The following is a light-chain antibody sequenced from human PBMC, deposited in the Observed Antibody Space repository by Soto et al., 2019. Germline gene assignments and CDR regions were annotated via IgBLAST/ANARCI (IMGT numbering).Light chain of an antibody. V-gene: IGLV2-14*01. CDR1: SSDVGGYNY. J-gene: IGLJ3*02. Sequence: QSALTQPASVSGSPGQSITISCTGTSSDVGGYNYVSWYQQHPGKAPKLMIYDVSNRPSGVSNRFSGSKSGNTASLTISGHHAAGEADYYCSSYTSSSTLWVFGGGTKLTVL. CDR2: DVS. CDR3: SSYTSSSTLWV.